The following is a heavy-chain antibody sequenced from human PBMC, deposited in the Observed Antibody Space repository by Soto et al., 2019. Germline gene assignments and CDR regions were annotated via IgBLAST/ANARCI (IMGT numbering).Heavy chain of an antibody. CDR3: AVYYDFWSGHDY. V-gene: IGHV4-39*01. J-gene: IGHJ4*02. CDR1: GGSISSSSYY. Sequence: QLQLQESGPGLVKPSETLSLTCTVSGGSISSSSYYWGWIRQPPGKGLEWIGSIYYSGSTYYNPSLNSRVTISEDTSKNQFSRKLSSVTAADTAVYYCAVYYDFWSGHDYWGQGTLVTVSS. D-gene: IGHD3-3*01. CDR2: IYYSGST.